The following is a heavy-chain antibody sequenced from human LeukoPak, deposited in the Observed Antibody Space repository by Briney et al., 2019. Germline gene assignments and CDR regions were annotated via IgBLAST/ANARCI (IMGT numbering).Heavy chain of an antibody. CDR2: ISYDGSNK. V-gene: IGHV3-30*18. CDR1: GFTFSSYG. D-gene: IGHD1-26*01. Sequence: PGGSLRLSCAASGFTFSSYGMHWVRQAPGKGLEWVAVISYDGSNKYYADPVKGRFTISRDNSKNTLYLQMNSLRAEDTAVYYCAKDLGRELPYYYYGMDVWGQGTTVTVSS. J-gene: IGHJ6*02. CDR3: AKDLGRELPYYYYGMDV.